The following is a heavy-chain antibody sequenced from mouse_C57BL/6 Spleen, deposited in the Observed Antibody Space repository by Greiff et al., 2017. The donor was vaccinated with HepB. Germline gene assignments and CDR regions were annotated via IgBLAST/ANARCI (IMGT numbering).Heavy chain of an antibody. Sequence: VQLQQSGAELVRPGASVKLSCTASGFNIKDDYMHWVKQRPEQGLEWIGWIDPENGDTEYASKFQGKATITADISSNTAYLQLSSLTSEDTAVYYCTLYYYGSSGYFDYWGQGTTLTVSS. CDR1: GFNIKDDY. V-gene: IGHV14-4*01. J-gene: IGHJ2*01. D-gene: IGHD1-1*01. CDR3: TLYYYGSSGYFDY. CDR2: IDPENGDT.